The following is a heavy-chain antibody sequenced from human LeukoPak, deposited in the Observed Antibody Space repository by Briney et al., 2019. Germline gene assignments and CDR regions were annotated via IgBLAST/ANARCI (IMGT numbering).Heavy chain of an antibody. V-gene: IGHV3-53*01. CDR2: IYSGGTI. CDR1: GLTVSSNY. Sequence: GGSLRLSCAVSGLTVSSNYMTWVRQPPGKGLEWVSVIYSGGTIYYADSVKGRFTISRDNSKNTLFLQMNSLRAEDTVAYYCAAVGSSIYWGQGTLVTVSS. D-gene: IGHD1-26*01. CDR3: AAVGSSIY. J-gene: IGHJ4*02.